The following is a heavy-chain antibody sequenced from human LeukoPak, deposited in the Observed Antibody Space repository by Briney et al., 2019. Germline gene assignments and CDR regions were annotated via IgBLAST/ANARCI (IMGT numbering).Heavy chain of an antibody. CDR1: GYTFTGYY. V-gene: IGHV1-2*02. CDR2: VNPNSGDT. D-gene: IGHD1-26*01. CDR3: ARASGSYWWFDS. J-gene: IGHJ5*01. Sequence: SVKVSCKASGYTFTGYYLHWVRQAPGQGLEWMGCVNPNSGDTNYAQKFQGSVTMTRDTSISTVYMELRRLRSDDTAVYYCARASGSYWWFDSWGQGTLVTVSS.